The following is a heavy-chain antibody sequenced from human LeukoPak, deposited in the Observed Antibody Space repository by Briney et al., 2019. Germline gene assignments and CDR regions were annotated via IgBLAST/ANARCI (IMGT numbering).Heavy chain of an antibody. Sequence: ASVKVSCEVSGYTLTELSMHWVRQAPGKGLEWMGGFDPEDGETIYAQKFQGRVTMTEDTSTDTAYMELSSLRSEDTAVYYCATLIGTTWYFDYWGQGTLVTVSS. V-gene: IGHV1-24*01. D-gene: IGHD1-7*01. J-gene: IGHJ4*02. CDR2: FDPEDGET. CDR1: GYTLTELS. CDR3: ATLIGTTWYFDY.